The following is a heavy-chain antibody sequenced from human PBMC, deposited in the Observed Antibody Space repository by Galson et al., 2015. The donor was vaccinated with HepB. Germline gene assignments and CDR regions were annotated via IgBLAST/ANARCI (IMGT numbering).Heavy chain of an antibody. CDR2: ISSSSSTI. Sequence: SLRLSCAASGFTFSSYSMNWVRQAPGKGLEWVSYISSSSSTIYYADSVKGRFTISRDNAKNSLYLQMNSLRAEDTAVYYCARSGGYCSSTSCSEDYYMDVWGKGTTITVSS. J-gene: IGHJ6*03. V-gene: IGHV3-48*01. D-gene: IGHD2-2*01. CDR1: GFTFSSYS. CDR3: ARSGGYCSSTSCSEDYYMDV.